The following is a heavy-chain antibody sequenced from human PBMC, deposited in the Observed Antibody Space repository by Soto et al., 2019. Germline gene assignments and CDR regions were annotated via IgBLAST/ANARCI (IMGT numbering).Heavy chain of an antibody. D-gene: IGHD3-10*01. V-gene: IGHV3-74*01. CDR2: IDNAGTDS. CDR1: GFTLSGRS. Sequence: EVQLVESGGGLVQPGGSLRLSCAASGFTLSGRSMHWVRQAPGKGLVWVSGIDNAGTDSTYADSVKGRFTSSRDNAKNMLYLQMNSLRVEDTAVYYCARGWFGPDLWGKGTTVTVSS. CDR3: ARGWFGPDL. J-gene: IGHJ6*04.